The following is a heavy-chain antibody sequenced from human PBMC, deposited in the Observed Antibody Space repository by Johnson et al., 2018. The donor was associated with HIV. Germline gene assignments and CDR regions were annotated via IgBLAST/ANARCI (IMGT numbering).Heavy chain of an antibody. CDR3: ARGGWGDAFDI. CDR1: GFTFSSHA. V-gene: IGHV3-30*04. Sequence: VHLVESGGGVVQPGRSLRLSCAASGFTFSSHAMHWVRQAPGKGLEWVAVISYDGIKTYYVDSVKARFTISRDDARNTLYLQMNSLRVEDTALYYCARGGWGDAFDIWGQGTMVTVSS. J-gene: IGHJ3*02. CDR2: ISYDGIKT. D-gene: IGHD3-16*01.